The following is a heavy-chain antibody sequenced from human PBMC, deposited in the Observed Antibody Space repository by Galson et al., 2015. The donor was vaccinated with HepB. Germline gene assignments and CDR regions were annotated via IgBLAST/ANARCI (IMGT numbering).Heavy chain of an antibody. CDR1: GFTFRSYG. J-gene: IGHJ5*02. V-gene: IGHV3-30*18. D-gene: IGHD3-16*01. Sequence: SLRLSCAASGFTFRSYGMNWVRQAPGKGLEWVAVISDDGSKKYYVDSVKGRFTISRDNSKNTLYLKMNSLRAEDTAVYYCAKGGGIYYDYIWGSHTLNWFDPWGQGTLVTVSS. CDR3: AKGGGIYYDYIWGSHTLNWFDP. CDR2: ISDDGSKK.